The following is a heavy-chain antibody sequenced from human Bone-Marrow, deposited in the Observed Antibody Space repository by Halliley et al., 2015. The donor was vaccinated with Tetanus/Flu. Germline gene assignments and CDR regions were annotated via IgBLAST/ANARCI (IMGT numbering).Heavy chain of an antibody. CDR2: ISHDGDKK. J-gene: IGHJ4*02. CDR3: ARDRAGYCRGADCYQNY. Sequence: ISHDGDKKFYAESVKGRFTVSRDRSGNTLYLQMNSLRGEDAALYYCARDRAGYCRGADCYQNYWGRGTLVSVSS. D-gene: IGHD2-21*02. V-gene: IGHV3-30*03.